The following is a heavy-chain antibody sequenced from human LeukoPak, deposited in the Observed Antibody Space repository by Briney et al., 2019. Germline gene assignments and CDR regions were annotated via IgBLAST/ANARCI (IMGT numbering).Heavy chain of an antibody. CDR2: INPNSGGT. V-gene: IGHV1-2*02. Sequence: ASVKVSCKASGYTFTGYYMHWVRQAPGQGLEWMGWINPNSGGTNYAQKFQGGVTMTRDTSISTAYMELSRLRSDDTAVYYCASARNYDFWSGHNPDYWGQGTLVTVSS. J-gene: IGHJ4*02. CDR3: ASARNYDFWSGHNPDY. D-gene: IGHD3-3*01. CDR1: GYTFTGYY.